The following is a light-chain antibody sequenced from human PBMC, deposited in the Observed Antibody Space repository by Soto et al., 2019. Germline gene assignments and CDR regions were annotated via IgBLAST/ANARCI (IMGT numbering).Light chain of an antibody. CDR2: AAS. Sequence: DIQMTQSPSSLSASVGDRVTITCRASQGIANYLAWYQQKPGRVPKLLIYAASTLQSGVPSRFTGSGSGTDFTLTINSLQPEDVATYYCQKCKTAPFTFGGGPKVEIK. V-gene: IGKV1-27*01. CDR1: QGIANY. J-gene: IGKJ4*01. CDR3: QKCKTAPFT.